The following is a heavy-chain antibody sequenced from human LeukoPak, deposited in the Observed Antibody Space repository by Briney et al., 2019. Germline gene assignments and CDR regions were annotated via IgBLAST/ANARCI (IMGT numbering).Heavy chain of an antibody. CDR3: ARHKYYYDSSGYFYWFDP. Sequence: SETLSLTCTVSGGSISSSSYYWGWIRQPPGKGLEWIGSIYYSGSTYYNPSPKSRVTISVDTSKNQFSLKLSSVTAADTAVYYCARHKYYYDSSGYFYWFDPWGQGTLVTVSS. D-gene: IGHD3-22*01. CDR2: IYYSGST. V-gene: IGHV4-39*01. J-gene: IGHJ5*02. CDR1: GGSISSSSYY.